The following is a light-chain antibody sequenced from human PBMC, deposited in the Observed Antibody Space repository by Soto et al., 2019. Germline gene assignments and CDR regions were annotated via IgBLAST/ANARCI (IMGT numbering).Light chain of an antibody. CDR2: GNT. J-gene: IGLJ2*01. V-gene: IGLV1-40*01. Sequence: QAVVTQPPSVSGAPGQRVTISWTGSSSNIGAGYDVHWYQQFPGTTPKFLIYGNTNRPSGVPDRFSASKSGTSASLDITGLQAEDEAEYFCQSYDSSLTVVFGGGTKLTGL. CDR3: QSYDSSLTVV. CDR1: SSNIGAGYD.